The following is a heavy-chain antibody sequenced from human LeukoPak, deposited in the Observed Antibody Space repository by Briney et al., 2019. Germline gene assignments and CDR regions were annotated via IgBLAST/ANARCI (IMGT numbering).Heavy chain of an antibody. CDR1: GGSFSGYY. CDR2: INHSGST. CDR3: ARGLKYYYYGMDV. Sequence: SETLSLTCAVYGGSFSGYYWSWIRQPPGKGLEWIGEINHSGSTNYNPSLKSRVTISVDTSKNQFSLKLSSVTAADTAVYYCARGLKYYYYGMDVWGQGTTVTVSS. V-gene: IGHV4-34*01. J-gene: IGHJ6*02.